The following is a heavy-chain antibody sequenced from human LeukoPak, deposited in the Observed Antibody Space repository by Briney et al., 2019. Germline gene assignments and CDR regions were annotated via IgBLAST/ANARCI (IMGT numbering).Heavy chain of an antibody. CDR1: GYTFTSYG. Sequence: GASVKVSCKASGYTFTSYGISWVRQAPGQGLEWMGWISAYNGNTNYAQKLQGRVTMTTDTSTSTAYMELRSLRSDDTAVYYCARFSWSGYYGLVSDWYFDLWGRGTLVTVSS. J-gene: IGHJ2*01. CDR3: ARFSWSGYYGLVSDWYFDL. D-gene: IGHD3-3*01. CDR2: ISAYNGNT. V-gene: IGHV1-18*01.